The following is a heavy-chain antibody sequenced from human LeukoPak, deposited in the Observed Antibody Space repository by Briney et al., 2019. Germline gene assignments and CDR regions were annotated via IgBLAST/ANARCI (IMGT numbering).Heavy chain of an antibody. CDR3: ARANIVVVPAAMDGGYYFDY. V-gene: IGHV1-18*01. Sequence: GASVKVSCKASGYTFTSYGISWVRQAPGQGLEWMGWISAYNGNTNYAQKLQGRVTMTTDTSTSTAYMELMSLRSDDTAVYYCARANIVVVPAAMDGGYYFDYWGRGTLVTVSS. CDR2: ISAYNGNT. D-gene: IGHD2-2*01. CDR1: GYTFTSYG. J-gene: IGHJ4*02.